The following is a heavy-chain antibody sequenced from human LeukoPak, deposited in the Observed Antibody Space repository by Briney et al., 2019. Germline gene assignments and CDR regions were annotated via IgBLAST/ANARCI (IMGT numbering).Heavy chain of an antibody. J-gene: IGHJ4*02. CDR1: GFTFSSYA. CDR3: ARDRYYGSGSYYVDY. D-gene: IGHD3-10*01. CDR2: ISCDGSNE. Sequence: PGGSLRLSCAASGFTFSSYAMHWVRQAPGKGLEWVAVISCDGSNENYADSVKGRFTISRDNSNNTLYLQMNSLRAEDTAVYYCARDRYYGSGSYYVDYWGQGTLVTVSS. V-gene: IGHV3-30*04.